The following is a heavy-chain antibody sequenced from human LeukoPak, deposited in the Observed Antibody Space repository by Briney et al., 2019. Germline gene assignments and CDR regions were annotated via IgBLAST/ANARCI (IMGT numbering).Heavy chain of an antibody. CDR2: IYRSGST. V-gene: IGHV4-30-2*03. CDR1: GGSISSGGYS. D-gene: IGHD4-23*01. J-gene: IGHJ1*01. CDR3: ARYLDYGGNSRVFQH. Sequence: PSETLSLTCAVSGGSISSGGYSWSWIRQPPGKGLEWIGSIYRSGSTYYNPSLKSRVTISIDTSKNQFSLKLSSVTAADTANYCARYLDYGGNSRVFQHWGQGTLVTVSS.